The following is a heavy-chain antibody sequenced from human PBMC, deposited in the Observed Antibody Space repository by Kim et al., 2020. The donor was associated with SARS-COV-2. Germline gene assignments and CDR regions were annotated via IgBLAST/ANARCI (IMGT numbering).Heavy chain of an antibody. CDR1: GGSISSSSYY. CDR2: IYYSGST. V-gene: IGHV4-39*01. D-gene: IGHD7-27*01. CDR3: ARRPPPLTGYSGWYFDL. Sequence: SETLSLTCTVSGGSISSSSYYWGWIRQPPGKGLEWIGSIYYSGSTYYNPSLKSRVTISVDTSKNQFSLKLSSVTAADTAVYYCARRPPPLTGYSGWYFDLWGLGTLVTVSS. J-gene: IGHJ2*01.